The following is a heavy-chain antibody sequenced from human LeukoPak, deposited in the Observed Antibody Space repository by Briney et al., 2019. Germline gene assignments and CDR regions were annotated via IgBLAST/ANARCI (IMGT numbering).Heavy chain of an antibody. J-gene: IGHJ4*02. D-gene: IGHD5-12*01. CDR2: IYHSGST. CDR3: ARGGGYASPIGH. V-gene: IGHV4-59*01. Sequence: PSETLSLTCTLSGGSISTYYWSWLRQPPGKGLEWIGYIYHSGSTNYNPSLKSRVTISVDTSKNQFSLKLSSVTAADTAVYYCARGGGYASPIGHWGQGALVTVSS. CDR1: GGSISTYY.